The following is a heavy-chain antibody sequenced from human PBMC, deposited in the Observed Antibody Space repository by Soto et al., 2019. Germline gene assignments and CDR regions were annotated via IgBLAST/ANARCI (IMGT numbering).Heavy chain of an antibody. J-gene: IGHJ6*02. CDR1: GFTFISYA. D-gene: IGHD3-22*01. Sequence: WGSLRLSCAASGFTFISYAIHFVRQAPGKGLEWVAVISYDGSNKYYADSVKGRFTISRDNSKNTLYLQMNSLRAEDTAVYYCARDSNLVTMIVAVIASMDVWGQGTTVTVSS. V-gene: IGHV3-30-3*01. CDR2: ISYDGSNK. CDR3: ARDSNLVTMIVAVIASMDV.